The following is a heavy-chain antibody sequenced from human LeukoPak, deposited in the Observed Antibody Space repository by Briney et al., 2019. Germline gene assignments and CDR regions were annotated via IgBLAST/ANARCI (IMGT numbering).Heavy chain of an antibody. Sequence: PSQTLSLTCTVSGGSISSGGYYWSWFRQHPGKGLEWIGYIYYSGSTYYNPSLKSRVTISVDTSKNQFSLKLSSVTAADTAVYYCAREHLERDLGRDYWGQGTLVTVSS. CDR1: GGSISSGGYY. CDR3: AREHLERDLGRDY. D-gene: IGHD1-1*01. J-gene: IGHJ4*02. CDR2: IYYSGST. V-gene: IGHV4-31*03.